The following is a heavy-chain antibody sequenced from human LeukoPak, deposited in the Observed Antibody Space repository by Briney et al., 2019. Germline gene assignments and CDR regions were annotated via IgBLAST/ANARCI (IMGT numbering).Heavy chain of an antibody. CDR2: ISYDGSNK. CDR1: GFTFSSYG. D-gene: IGHD3-9*01. V-gene: IGHV3-30*18. J-gene: IGHJ1*01. Sequence: GRSLRLSYAASGFTFSSYGMHWVRQAPGKGLEWVAVISYDGSNKYYADSVKGRFTISRDNSKNTLYLQMNSLRAEDTAVYYCAKDGVSRLRYFDWLLPGGYFQHWGQGTLVTVSS. CDR3: AKDGVSRLRYFDWLLPGGYFQH.